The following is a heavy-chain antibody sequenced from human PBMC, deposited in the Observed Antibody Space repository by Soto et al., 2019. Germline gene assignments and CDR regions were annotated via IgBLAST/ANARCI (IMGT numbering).Heavy chain of an antibody. V-gene: IGHV4-34*01. CDR1: GGSFSGYY. CDR3: ARGGSDYYDSSGYYPPPKYYYYGMDV. J-gene: IGHJ6*02. CDR2: INHSGST. Sequence: WETLSLTCAVYGGSFSGYYWSWIRQPPGKGLEWIGEINHSGSTNYNPSLKSRVTISVDTSKNQFSLKLSSVTAADTAVYYCARGGSDYYDSSGYYPPPKYYYYGMDVWGQGTTVTVSS. D-gene: IGHD3-22*01.